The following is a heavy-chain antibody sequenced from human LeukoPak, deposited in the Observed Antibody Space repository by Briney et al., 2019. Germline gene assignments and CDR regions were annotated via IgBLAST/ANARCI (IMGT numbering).Heavy chain of an antibody. CDR1: GYTFTSYY. CDR2: INPSGGT. V-gene: IGHV1-46*01. J-gene: IGHJ4*02. D-gene: IGHD2-2*01. CDR3: ASGYCSSTSCPEGFDY. Sequence: ASVKVSCKASGYTFTSYYMHWVRQAPGQGLEWMGIINPSGGTSYAQKLQGRITMTRDTSTSTVYMELSSLRSDDTAVYYCASGYCSSTSCPEGFDYWGQGTLVTVSS.